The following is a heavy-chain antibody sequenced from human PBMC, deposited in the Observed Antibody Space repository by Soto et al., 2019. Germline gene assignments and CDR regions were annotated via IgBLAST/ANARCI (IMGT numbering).Heavy chain of an antibody. CDR2: ISWDGYSI. D-gene: IGHD3-3*01. Sequence: GGSLRLSCVASGFTFDDHFMHWVRQLPGKGLEWVGHISWDGYSIGYGGSVRGRFTISRDNAKNTLYLQMNSLRPEDTALYYCARSWSGSTSGRVDVLGQGNTVTVSS. V-gene: IGHV3-9*01. CDR3: ARSWSGSTSGRVDV. CDR1: GFTFDDHF. J-gene: IGHJ6*02.